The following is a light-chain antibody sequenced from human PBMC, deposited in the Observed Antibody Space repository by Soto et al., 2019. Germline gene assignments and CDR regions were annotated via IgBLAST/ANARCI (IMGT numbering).Light chain of an antibody. CDR2: DVG. CDR1: SSDVGSYNY. CDR3: SSYTSPSTLV. J-gene: IGLJ1*01. V-gene: IGLV2-14*01. Sequence: QSALTQPASVSGSPGQSITISCTGTSSDVGSYNYVSWYQQHPGKAPKLMIYDVGNRPSGVSNRFSGSKSGNTASLTISGPQSEDEADYYCSSYTSPSTLVFGTGTKVTVL.